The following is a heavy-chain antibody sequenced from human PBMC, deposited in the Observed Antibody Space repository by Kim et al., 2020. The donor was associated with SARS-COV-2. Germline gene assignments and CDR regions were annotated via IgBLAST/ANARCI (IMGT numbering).Heavy chain of an antibody. J-gene: IGHJ5*02. CDR2: INHSGST. V-gene: IGHV4-34*01. Sequence: SETLSLTCAVYGGSFSGYYWSWIRQPPGKGLEWIGEINHSGSTNYNPSLKSRVTISVDTSKNQFSLKLSSVTAADTAVYYCARAWAARDEVWFDPWGQGTLVTVSS. CDR1: GGSFSGYY. CDR3: ARAWAARDEVWFDP. D-gene: IGHD6-6*01.